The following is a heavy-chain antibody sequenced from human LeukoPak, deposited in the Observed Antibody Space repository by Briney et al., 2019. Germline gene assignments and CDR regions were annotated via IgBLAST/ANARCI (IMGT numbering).Heavy chain of an antibody. CDR3: ARNYDYGDL. J-gene: IGHJ4*02. D-gene: IGHD4-17*01. V-gene: IGHV3-21*01. CDR1: GFTVSSNY. Sequence: GGSLRLSCAVSGFTVSSNYMSWVRQAPGKGLEWVSSISSSSSYIYYADSVKGRFTISRDNAKNSLYLQMNSLRAEDTAVYYCARNYDYGDLWGQGTLATVSS. CDR2: ISSSSSYI.